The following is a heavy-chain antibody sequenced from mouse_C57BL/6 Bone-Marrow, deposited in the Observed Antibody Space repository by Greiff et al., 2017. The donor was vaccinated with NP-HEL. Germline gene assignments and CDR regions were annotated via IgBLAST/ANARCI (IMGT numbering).Heavy chain of an antibody. CDR2: IYPRSGNT. CDR3: AREGGVYPRIFDY. V-gene: IGHV1-81*01. CDR1: GYTFTSYG. J-gene: IGHJ2*01. Sequence: VQGVESGAELARPGASVKLSCKASGYTFTSYGISWVKQRPGQGLEWIGEIYPRSGNTYYNEKFKGKATLTADKSSSTAYMELRSLTSEDSAVYFCAREGGVYPRIFDYWGQGTTLTVSS.